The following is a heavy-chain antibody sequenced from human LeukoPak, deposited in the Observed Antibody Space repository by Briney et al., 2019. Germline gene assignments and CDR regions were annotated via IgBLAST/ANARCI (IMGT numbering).Heavy chain of an antibody. D-gene: IGHD5-24*01. CDR2: ISGDGGST. CDR1: GFTFDDYA. CDR3: AKDIAPSEMATILDY. Sequence: GGSLRLSCAASGFTFDDYAMHWVRQAPGKGLEWVSLISGDGGSTYYADSVKGRFTISRDNSKNSLYLQMNSLRTEDTALYYCAKDIAPSEMATILDYWGQGTLVTVSS. V-gene: IGHV3-43*02. J-gene: IGHJ4*02.